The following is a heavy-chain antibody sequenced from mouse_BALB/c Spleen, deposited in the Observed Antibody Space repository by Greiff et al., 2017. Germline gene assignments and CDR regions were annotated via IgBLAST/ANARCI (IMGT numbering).Heavy chain of an antibody. J-gene: IGHJ3*01. D-gene: IGHD2-3*01. Sequence: DVKLVESGGGLVQPGGSRKLSCAASGFTFSSFGMHWVRQAPEKGLEWVAYISSGSSTIYYADTVKGRFTISRDNPKNTLFLQMTSLRSEDTAMYYCARGNDGYCVGFAYWGQGTLVTVSA. V-gene: IGHV5-17*02. CDR1: GFTFSSFG. CDR2: ISSGSSTI. CDR3: ARGNDGYCVGFAY.